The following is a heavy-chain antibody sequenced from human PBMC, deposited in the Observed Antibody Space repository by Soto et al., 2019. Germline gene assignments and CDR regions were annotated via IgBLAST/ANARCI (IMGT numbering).Heavy chain of an antibody. V-gene: IGHV3-23*01. Sequence: PGGSLRLSCAASGFTFSSYAMSWVRQAPGKGLEWVSAISGSGGSTYYADSVKGRFTISRDNSNNTLYLQMNSLRAEDTAVYYCAEEGRVVVVAATLGYWGQGTLVTVSS. CDR2: ISGSGGST. J-gene: IGHJ4*02. CDR1: GFTFSSYA. CDR3: AEEGRVVVVAATLGY. D-gene: IGHD2-15*01.